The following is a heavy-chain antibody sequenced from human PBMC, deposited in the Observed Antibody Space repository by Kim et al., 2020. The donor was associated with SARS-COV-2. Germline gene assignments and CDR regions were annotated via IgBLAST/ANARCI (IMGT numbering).Heavy chain of an antibody. CDR3: AKESDYYGMDV. Sequence: TYYADAVKGRFTISRDNSKNSLYLQMNSLRTEDTALYYCAKESDYYGMDVWGQGTTVTVSS. J-gene: IGHJ6*02. CDR2: T. V-gene: IGHV3-43*01.